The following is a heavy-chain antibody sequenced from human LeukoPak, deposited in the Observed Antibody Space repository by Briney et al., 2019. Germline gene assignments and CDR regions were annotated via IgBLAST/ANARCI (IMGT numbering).Heavy chain of an antibody. CDR1: GFTFDDYA. CDR2: ISWEGDTT. V-gene: IGHV3-43D*04. CDR3: TRDTDYGSATNYFDH. D-gene: IGHD3-10*01. J-gene: IGHJ4*02. Sequence: GGSLRLSCAASGFTFDDYAMHWVRQAPGKGLEWVSLISWEGDTTYYADSVRGRFTISRDNSKNSLYLQMNSLTADDTSFYYCTRDTDYGSATNYFDHWGQGTLVSVSS.